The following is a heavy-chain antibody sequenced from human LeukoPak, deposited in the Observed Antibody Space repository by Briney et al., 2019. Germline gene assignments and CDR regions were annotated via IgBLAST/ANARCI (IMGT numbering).Heavy chain of an antibody. CDR3: ACSGGDLEYSQH. V-gene: IGHV1-46*03. D-gene: IGHD2-21*02. CDR2: INPSGGST. J-gene: IGHJ1*01. CDR1: GYTFTSYY. Sequence: GASVKVSCKASGYTFTSYYMHWVRQAPGQGLEWMGIINPSGGSTSYAQKFQGRVTMTRDMSTSTVYMELSSLRSEDTAVYYCACSGGDLEYSQHWGQGTLVTVSS.